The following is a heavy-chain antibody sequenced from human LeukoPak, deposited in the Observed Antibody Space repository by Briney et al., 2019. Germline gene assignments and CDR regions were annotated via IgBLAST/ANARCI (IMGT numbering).Heavy chain of an antibody. J-gene: IGHJ5*02. CDR3: AREKGRDGYKQAGWFDP. D-gene: IGHD5-24*01. CDR1: GGSISTYY. Sequence: SETLSLTCTVSGGSISTYYWTWIRQPAGKGLEWIGRIYTSGSTNYNPSLKSRVTISVDTSKNQFSLKLSSVTAADTAVYYCAREKGRDGYKQAGWFDPWGQGTLVTVSS. CDR2: IYTSGST. V-gene: IGHV4-4*07.